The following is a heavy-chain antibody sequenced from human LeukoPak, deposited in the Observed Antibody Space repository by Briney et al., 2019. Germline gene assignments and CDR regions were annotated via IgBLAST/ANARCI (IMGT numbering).Heavy chain of an antibody. J-gene: IGHJ4*02. CDR2: ISDSGDAT. D-gene: IGHD4-23*01. Sequence: QTGGSLRLSCEVSGFIFSYYGMTWVRQAPGKGLEWVSAISDSGDATYYADSVKGRFTISRDNSKSTLYLQMNNLRAEDTALYYCAKERGHSKPFDYWGQGTLVTVSS. V-gene: IGHV3-23*01. CDR3: AKERGHSKPFDY. CDR1: GFIFSYYG.